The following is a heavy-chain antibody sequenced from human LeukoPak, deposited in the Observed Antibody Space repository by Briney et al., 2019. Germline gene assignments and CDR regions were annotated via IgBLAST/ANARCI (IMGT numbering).Heavy chain of an antibody. CDR1: GYTFTGYY. CDR3: ARTFTIFGVVINYYYYYMDV. J-gene: IGHJ6*03. CDR2: INPNSGGT. Sequence: ASVKVSCKASGYTFTGYYMHWVRHAPGQGLEWMGWINPNSGGTNYAQKFQGRVTMTRDTSISTAYMELSRLRSDDTAVYYCARTFTIFGVVINYYYYYMDVWGKGTTVTVSS. V-gene: IGHV1-2*02. D-gene: IGHD3-3*01.